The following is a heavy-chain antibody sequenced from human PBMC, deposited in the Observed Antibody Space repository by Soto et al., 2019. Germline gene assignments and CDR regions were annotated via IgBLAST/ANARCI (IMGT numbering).Heavy chain of an antibody. D-gene: IGHD3-10*01. V-gene: IGHV3-23*01. J-gene: IGHJ6*02. CDR1: GFSFSSYA. CDR2: ISGGGGGT. Sequence: GGSLRLSGAASGFSFSSYAMSWVRQAPGKGLEWVSVISGGGGGTYYADSVKGRFTISRDNSKDTLYLQMNSLRAEDTAVYYCVKGYYGSGSEATAMDVWGQGTTVTVSS. CDR3: VKGYYGSGSEATAMDV.